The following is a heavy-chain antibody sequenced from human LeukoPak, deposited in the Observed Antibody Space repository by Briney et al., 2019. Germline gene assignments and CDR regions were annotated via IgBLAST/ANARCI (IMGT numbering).Heavy chain of an antibody. CDR3: AKWGAPLSPVVPATPLDY. CDR2: IYGGGST. J-gene: IGHJ4*02. V-gene: IGHV3-53*01. Sequence: AGGSLRLSCAATGLSVSSNFMSWVRQAPGKGLEWVSVIYGGGSTYYADSVKGRFTISRDTPKNTLYLQMNSLRAEDTAVYYCAKWGAPLSPVVPATPLDYWGQGTLVTVSS. CDR1: GLSVSSNF. D-gene: IGHD2-2*01.